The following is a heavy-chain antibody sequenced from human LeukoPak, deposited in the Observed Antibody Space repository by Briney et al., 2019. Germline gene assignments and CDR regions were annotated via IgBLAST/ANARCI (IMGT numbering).Heavy chain of an antibody. CDR1: GYTFTGYY. CDR2: INPNSGGT. CDR3: ARNERLDPLRRDY. Sequence: GASVKVSCKASGYTFTGYYMHWVRQAPGRGLEWMGWINPNSGGTNYAQKFQGRVTMTRDTSISTAYMELSRLRSDDTAVYYCARNERLDPLRRDYWGQGTLVTVSS. J-gene: IGHJ4*02. V-gene: IGHV1-2*02. D-gene: IGHD1-1*01.